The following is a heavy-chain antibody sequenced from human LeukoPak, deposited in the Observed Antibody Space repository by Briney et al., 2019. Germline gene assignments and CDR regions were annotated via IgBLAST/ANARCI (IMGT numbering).Heavy chain of an antibody. J-gene: IGHJ3*02. CDR1: GYTFTSFY. V-gene: IGHV1-46*01. CDR2: ISPSGGST. D-gene: IGHD4-17*01. CDR3: ARGDDYGDYVTAFDI. Sequence: ASVRVSCKASGYTFTSFYMHWVRQAPGQGLEWMAIISPSGGSTSYAQKFQGRVTMTRDTSTSTVYMELSSLRSEDTAVYYCARGDDYGDYVTAFDIWGPGTMVTVSS.